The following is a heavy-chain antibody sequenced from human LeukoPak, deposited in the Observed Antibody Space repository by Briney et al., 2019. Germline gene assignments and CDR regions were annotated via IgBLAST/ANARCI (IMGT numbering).Heavy chain of an antibody. CDR2: IIPMFGAA. CDR3: ARSRDDYLTGYIYYFYMGV. J-gene: IGHJ6*03. V-gene: IGHV1-69*13. Sequence: ASVKVSCKASGGTFSSYAINWVRQAPGQGLEWMGGIIPMFGAANYAQKFQGRVTITADESTSTAYMELSSLRSEDTAMYYCARSRDDYLTGYIYYFYMGVWGKGTTVTVSS. CDR1: GGTFSSYA. D-gene: IGHD3-9*01.